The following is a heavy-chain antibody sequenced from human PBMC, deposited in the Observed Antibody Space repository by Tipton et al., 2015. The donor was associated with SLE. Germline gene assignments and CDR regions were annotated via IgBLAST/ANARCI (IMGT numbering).Heavy chain of an antibody. CDR1: GFTFSSYD. D-gene: IGHD2-21*01. CDR3: AKRGCSGVACYSGHNH. Sequence: GSLRLSCSGSGFTFSSYDMSWVRQAPGKGLEWVSSISGSLGNTYYADSVKDRVTISRDNSKNMLYLQMNSLRPEDTATYFCAKRGCSGVACYSGHNHWGQGTLVTVSS. CDR2: ISGSLGNT. V-gene: IGHV3-23*01. J-gene: IGHJ5*02.